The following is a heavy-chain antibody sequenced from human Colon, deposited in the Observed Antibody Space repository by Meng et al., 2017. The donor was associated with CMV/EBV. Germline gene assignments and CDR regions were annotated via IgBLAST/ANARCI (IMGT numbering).Heavy chain of an antibody. J-gene: IGHJ4*02. CDR2: IDTNTGSP. Sequence: ASEYTFTDYYFHWVRQAPGQGLEWMGRIDTNTGSPNYAPGFRGRFLFSSDTSVRTAYLQISSLTTDDTAIYYCARGGSLVSAGSLGYWGQGSLVTVSS. CDR1: EYTFTDYY. D-gene: IGHD6-13*01. V-gene: IGHV7-4-1*01. CDR3: ARGGSLVSAGSLGY.